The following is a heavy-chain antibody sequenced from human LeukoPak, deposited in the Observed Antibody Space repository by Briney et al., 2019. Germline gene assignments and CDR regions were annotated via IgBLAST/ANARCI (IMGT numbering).Heavy chain of an antibody. CDR2: ISYDGSNK. CDR3: ARVWRGVAAAGTDY. Sequence: RGSLRLSCAASGFTFSSYAMHWVRQAPGKGLEWVAVISYDGSNKYYADSVKGRFTISRDNSKNTLYLQMNSLRAEDTAVYYCARVWRGVAAAGTDYWGQGTLVTVSS. CDR1: GFTFSSYA. V-gene: IGHV3-30-3*01. J-gene: IGHJ4*02. D-gene: IGHD6-13*01.